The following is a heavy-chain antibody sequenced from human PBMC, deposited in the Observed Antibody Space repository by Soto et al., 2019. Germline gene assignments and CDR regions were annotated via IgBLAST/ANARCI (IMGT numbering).Heavy chain of an antibody. J-gene: IGHJ4*02. CDR3: ARGSLRAKYSSSWYFDY. D-gene: IGHD6-13*01. CDR2: ISAYNANM. CDR1: GFTFRDYG. Sequence: QVQLVQSGAEVEEPGASVKVSCKASGFTFRDYGFYWVRQAPGQGLEWIGWISAYNANMQIDQKFQDRVTVSTDTPTSTAYMEVRSLRSDDTAVYYCARGSLRAKYSSSWYFDYWGQGTLVTVSS. V-gene: IGHV1-18*01.